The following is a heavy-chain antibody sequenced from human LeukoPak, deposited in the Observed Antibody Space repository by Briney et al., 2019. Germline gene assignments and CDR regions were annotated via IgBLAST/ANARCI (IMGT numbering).Heavy chain of an antibody. CDR1: GYSFTSYW. V-gene: IGHV5-10-1*01. CDR3: ARQYYYVSGTYYNNWFDP. CDR2: IDPTDSYT. Sequence: GESLKISCKGSGYSFTSYWIDWVRQMPGKGLEWMGRIDPTDSYTYYSPSFEGHVTISSDKSSSTAYLQWSSLEASDTAMYYCARQYYYVSGTYYNNWFDPWGQGTLVTVTS. D-gene: IGHD3-10*01. J-gene: IGHJ5*02.